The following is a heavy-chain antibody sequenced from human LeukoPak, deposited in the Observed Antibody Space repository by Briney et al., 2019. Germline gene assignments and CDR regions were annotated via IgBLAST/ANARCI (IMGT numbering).Heavy chain of an antibody. CDR1: GFSFSTSW. V-gene: IGHV3-7*01. CDR2: IKKDGSEK. J-gene: IGHJ3*02. D-gene: IGHD3-22*01. Sequence: PGGSLRLSCAASGFSFSTSWMAWVRRAPGKGLEWVANIKKDGSEKIYGDSVKGRLTISRDNAKSSLFLQMNSLRPEDTAVYYCASQDSNNAFEIWGQGTKVTVSS. CDR3: ASQDSNNAFEI.